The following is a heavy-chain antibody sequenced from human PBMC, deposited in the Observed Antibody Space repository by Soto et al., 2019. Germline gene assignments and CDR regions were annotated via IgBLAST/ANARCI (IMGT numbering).Heavy chain of an antibody. V-gene: IGHV1-69*12. Sequence: QVQLVQSGAEVKKPGSSVKVSCKASGGTFSSYAISWVRQAPGQGLEWMGGLIPLFGTANYAQKFQGRVTITADESTSTASMELSSLRSEDTAVYYCAGGVYSSSSVEYFDYWGQGTLVTVSS. CDR3: AGGVYSSSSVEYFDY. CDR1: GGTFSSYA. D-gene: IGHD6-6*01. J-gene: IGHJ4*02. CDR2: LIPLFGTA.